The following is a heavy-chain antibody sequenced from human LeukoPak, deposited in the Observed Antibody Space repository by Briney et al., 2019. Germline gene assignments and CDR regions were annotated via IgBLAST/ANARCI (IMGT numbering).Heavy chain of an antibody. CDR1: GFTFSSYA. CDR2: ISGSGGST. V-gene: IGHV3-23*01. D-gene: IGHD6-6*01. Sequence: PGGSLRLSCAASGFTFSSYAMSWVRQAPGKGLEWVSAISGSGGSTYYADSVKGRFTISRDNSKNTLYLQMNSLRAEDTAVYYCAKQRGYSSSSDRGYFDYWGQGTLVTVSS. J-gene: IGHJ4*02. CDR3: AKQRGYSSSSDRGYFDY.